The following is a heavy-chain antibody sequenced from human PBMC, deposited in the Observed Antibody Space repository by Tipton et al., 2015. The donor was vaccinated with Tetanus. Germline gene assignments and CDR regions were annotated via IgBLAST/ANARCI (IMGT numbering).Heavy chain of an antibody. CDR3: ARGNPRRKRYFDL. Sequence: LRLSCTVSGGSISSGDYYWSWIRQPPGKGLEWIGRIYTSGSTNYNPSLKSRVTMSVDTSKNQFSLKLSSVTAADTAVYYCARGNPRRKRYFDLWGRGTLVTVSS. J-gene: IGHJ2*01. V-gene: IGHV4-61*02. D-gene: IGHD1-14*01. CDR2: IYTSGST. CDR1: GGSISSGDYY.